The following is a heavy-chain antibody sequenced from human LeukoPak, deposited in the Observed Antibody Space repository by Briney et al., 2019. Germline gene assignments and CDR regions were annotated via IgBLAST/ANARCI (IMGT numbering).Heavy chain of an antibody. Sequence: ASVKVSCKVSGYTLTELSMHWVRQAPGKGLEWMGGFDPEDGETIYAQKFQGRVTMTEDTSTDTAYMELSSLRPEDTAVYYCKIVVVTSLVMDYWGQGTLVTVSS. CDR2: FDPEDGET. V-gene: IGHV1-24*01. CDR1: GYTLTELS. J-gene: IGHJ4*02. CDR3: KIVVVTSLVMDY. D-gene: IGHD3-22*01.